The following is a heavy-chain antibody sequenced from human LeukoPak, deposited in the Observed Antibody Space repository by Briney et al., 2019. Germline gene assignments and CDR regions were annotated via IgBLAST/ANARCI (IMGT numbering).Heavy chain of an antibody. CDR1: GYTLTELS. CDR2: FDPEDGET. Sequence: GASVTVSCTVSGYTLTELSMHWVRQAPGKGLEWMGGFDPEDGETIYAQKFQGRVTMTEDTSTDTAYMELSSLRSEDTAVYYCATEYCSGGSCYPPLLNYWGQGTLVTVS. CDR3: ATEYCSGGSCYPPLLNY. V-gene: IGHV1-24*01. J-gene: IGHJ4*02. D-gene: IGHD2-15*01.